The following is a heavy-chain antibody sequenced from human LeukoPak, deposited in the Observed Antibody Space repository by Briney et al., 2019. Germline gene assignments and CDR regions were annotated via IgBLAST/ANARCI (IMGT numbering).Heavy chain of an antibody. CDR2: MNPNSGNT. CDR1: GYTFTSYD. D-gene: IGHD2-2*01. CDR3: AGGVSSRTIYYHYGMDV. Sequence: GASVKVSCKASGYTFTSYDINWVRQATGQGLEWMGWMNPNSGNTGYAQKFQGRVTMTRNTSISTAYMELSSLRSEDTAVYYCAGGVSSRTIYYHYGMDVWGQGTTVTVSS. V-gene: IGHV1-8*01. J-gene: IGHJ6*02.